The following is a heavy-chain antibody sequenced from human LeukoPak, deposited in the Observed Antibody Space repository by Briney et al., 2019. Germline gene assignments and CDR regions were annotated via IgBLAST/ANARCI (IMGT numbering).Heavy chain of an antibody. CDR1: GYKFTSD. J-gene: IGHJ4*02. CDR3: ARGAVSPDCNGGSCYTFDY. D-gene: IGHD2-15*01. CDR2: MNPNSGNT. V-gene: IGHV1-8*01. Sequence: ASVKVSCKASGYKFTSDINWMRQAPGQGLEWMGWMNPNSGNTEYAQKFQGRVTMTRDSSISTAYMELRSLGSEDTAVYYCARGAVSPDCNGGSCYTFDYLGQGTLVTVSS.